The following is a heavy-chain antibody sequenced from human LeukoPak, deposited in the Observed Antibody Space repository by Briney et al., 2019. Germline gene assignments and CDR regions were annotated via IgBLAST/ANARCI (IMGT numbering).Heavy chain of an antibody. CDR1: GDSISSGVYY. CDR2: ISYSGST. D-gene: IGHD1-26*01. J-gene: IGHJ5*02. CDR3: ARCRVGGTTWFDP. V-gene: IGHV4-31*03. Sequence: SETLSLTCTVSGDSISSGVYYWNWIRQLPGKGLEWIGYISYSGSTYYNLSLKSRVTISVDTSKNQFSLKLTSVTAADTAVYYCARCRVGGTTWFDPWGQGTLLTVSS.